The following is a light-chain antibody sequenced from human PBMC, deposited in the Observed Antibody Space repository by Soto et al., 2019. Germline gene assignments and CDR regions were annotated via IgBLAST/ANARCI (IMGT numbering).Light chain of an antibody. CDR1: QNINTW. CDR2: KAS. CDR3: QQYETYPLT. J-gene: IGKJ4*01. V-gene: IGKV1-5*03. Sequence: DIQMTQSPSTQSASVGDRVTITCRASQNINTWLAWYQQKPGKAPYLLIYKASNLQSGVPSRFSGSASGTEFTLTISSLQPDDIATYYCQQYETYPLTYGGGTKVAI.